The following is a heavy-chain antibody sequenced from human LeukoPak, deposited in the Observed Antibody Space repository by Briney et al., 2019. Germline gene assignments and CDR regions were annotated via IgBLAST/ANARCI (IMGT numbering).Heavy chain of an antibody. V-gene: IGHV3-9*01. J-gene: IGHJ4*02. D-gene: IGHD3-22*01. Sequence: PGGSLRLSCAASGFTFDDYAMHWVRQAPGKGLEWVSGISWNSGSIGYADSVKGRFTISRDNAKNSLYLQMNSLRAEDTAVYYCARAVNPTYYYDSSGSDFDYWGQGTLVTVSS. CDR2: ISWNSGSI. CDR1: GFTFDDYA. CDR3: ARAVNPTYYYDSSGSDFDY.